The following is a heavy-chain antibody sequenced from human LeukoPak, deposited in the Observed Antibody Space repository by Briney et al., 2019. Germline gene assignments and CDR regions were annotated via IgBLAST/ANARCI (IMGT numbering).Heavy chain of an antibody. CDR2: INSDGSST. CDR3: AKGGATVIDY. Sequence: QPGVSLRLSCAASGFTFSNYWMHWVRQAPGKGLVWVSRINSDGSSTTSADSVKGRFTISRDNAKNTLYLQMNSLRAEDTAVYYCAKGGATVIDYWGQGTLVTVSS. CDR1: GFTFSNYW. V-gene: IGHV3-74*01. J-gene: IGHJ4*02. D-gene: IGHD4-17*01.